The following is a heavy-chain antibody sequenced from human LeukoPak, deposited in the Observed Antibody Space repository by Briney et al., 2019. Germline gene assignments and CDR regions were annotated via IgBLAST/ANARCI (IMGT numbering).Heavy chain of an antibody. CDR2: ISGSGGST. V-gene: IGHV3-23*01. CDR1: GFTFSSYA. D-gene: IGHD3-22*01. CDR3: AKGAQRNNYDSSGSPFDY. J-gene: IGHJ4*02. Sequence: GGSLRLSCAASGFTFSSYAMSWVRQAPGKGLEWVSAISGSGGSTYYADSVKGRFTISRDNSKNTLYLQMNSLRAEDTAVYYCAKGAQRNNYDSSGSPFDYWGQGTLVTVSS.